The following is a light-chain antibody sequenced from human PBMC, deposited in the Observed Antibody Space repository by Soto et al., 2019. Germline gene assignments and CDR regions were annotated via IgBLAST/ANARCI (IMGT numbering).Light chain of an antibody. J-gene: IGKJ4*01. CDR1: QSVSNN. CDR2: GAS. CDR3: QQYNNWPGT. Sequence: EIVXTQSPXTLSVSPGERATLSCRASQSVSNNLAWYQQKPGQAPRLLIYGASTRATGIPARFSGSGSGTEFTLTISSLQSEDFAVYYCQQYNNWPGTFGGGTVVEIK. V-gene: IGKV3-15*01.